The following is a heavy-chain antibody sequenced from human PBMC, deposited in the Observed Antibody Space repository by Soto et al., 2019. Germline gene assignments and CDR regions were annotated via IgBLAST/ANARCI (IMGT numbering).Heavy chain of an antibody. D-gene: IGHD6-13*01. Sequence: QVQLQESGPGLVKPSETLSLTCTVSGGSISSYYWSWIRQPAGKGLEWIGRIYTSGSTNYNPSLKSRVTMSVDTSKNQFSLKPSSVTAADTAVYYCARDGYSSSWYYYYGMDVWGQGTTVTVSS. J-gene: IGHJ6*02. CDR2: IYTSGST. V-gene: IGHV4-4*07. CDR3: ARDGYSSSWYYYYGMDV. CDR1: GGSISSYY.